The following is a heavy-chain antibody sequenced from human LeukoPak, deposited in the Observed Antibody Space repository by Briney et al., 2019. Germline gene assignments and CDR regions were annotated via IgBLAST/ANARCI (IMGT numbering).Heavy chain of an antibody. V-gene: IGHV3-23*01. CDR1: GFTFSSYA. D-gene: IGHD2-21*02. CDR3: AKVAYCGGDCYYDY. CDR2: ISGSGGST. J-gene: IGHJ4*02. Sequence: SGGSLRLSCAASGFTFSSYAMSWVRQAPGKGLEWVSAISGSGGSTYYADSVKGRFTISRDNSKNTLYLQMNSLRAEDTAVYYCAKVAYCGGDCYYDYWGQGTLVTVS.